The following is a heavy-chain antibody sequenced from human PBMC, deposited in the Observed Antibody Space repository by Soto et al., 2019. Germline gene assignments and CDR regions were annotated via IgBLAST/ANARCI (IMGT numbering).Heavy chain of an antibody. D-gene: IGHD7-27*01. CDR2: ISAYNGNT. V-gene: IGHV1-18*01. CDR1: GYTFTSYG. J-gene: IGHJ3*02. Sequence: ASVKVSCKASGYTFTSYGISWVRQAPGQGLEWMGWISAYNGNTNYAQKLQGRVTMTTDTSTSTAYMELRSLRSDDTAVYYCARVAKSRRGTGAFDIWGQGTMVTVSS. CDR3: ARVAKSRRGTGAFDI.